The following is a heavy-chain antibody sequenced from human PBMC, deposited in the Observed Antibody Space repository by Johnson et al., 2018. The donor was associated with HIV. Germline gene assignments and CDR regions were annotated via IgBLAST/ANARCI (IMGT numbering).Heavy chain of an antibody. CDR3: AKNPSLYYDSRGSAFDI. CDR2: ISWNSGSI. J-gene: IGHJ3*02. CDR1: GFTFDDYA. V-gene: IGHV3-9*01. D-gene: IGHD3-22*01. Sequence: VQLVESGGGLVQPGRSLRLSCAASGFTFDDYAMHWVRQAPGKGLEWVSGISWNSGSIGYADSVKGRFPISRDNAKNSLYLQMNSLRAEDTALYYCAKNPSLYYDSRGSAFDIWGQGTMVTVSS.